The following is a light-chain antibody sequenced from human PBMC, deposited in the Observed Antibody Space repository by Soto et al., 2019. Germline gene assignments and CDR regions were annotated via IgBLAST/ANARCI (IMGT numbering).Light chain of an antibody. CDR2: ATS. J-gene: IGKJ5*01. CDR1: QSVSTN. V-gene: IGKV3-15*01. CDR3: QQYNDWPIT. Sequence: EIVMTQSPATLSVSPGERATLSCRASQSVSTNVAWYQQKPGQAPRLLIYATSTRATGIPARFSGSGSGTEFTLTISSLQSEDFAVYYCQQYNDWPITFGQGTRLEIK.